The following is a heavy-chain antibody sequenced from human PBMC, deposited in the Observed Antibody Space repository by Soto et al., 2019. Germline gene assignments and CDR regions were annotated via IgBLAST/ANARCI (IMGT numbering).Heavy chain of an antibody. CDR2: ISGSGGST. CDR1: GFTFSSYA. CDR3: AKGSEDLYYYYYMDV. Sequence: GGSLRLSCAASGFTFSSYAMSWVRQAPGKGLEWVSAISGSGGSTYYADSVKGRFTISRDNSKNTLYLQMNSLRAEDTAVYYCAKGSEDLYYYYYMDVWSKGTTVTVSS. V-gene: IGHV3-23*01. J-gene: IGHJ6*03. D-gene: IGHD2-15*01.